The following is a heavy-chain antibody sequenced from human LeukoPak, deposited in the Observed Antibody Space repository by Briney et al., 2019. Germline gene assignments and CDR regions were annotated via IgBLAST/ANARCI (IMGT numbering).Heavy chain of an antibody. D-gene: IGHD4-17*01. CDR3: ARASHDYGDYSHFDY. Sequence: KPSETLSLTCTVSGYSISSDYYWGWIRQPPGKGLEWIGSIYHSGSTNYNPSLKSRVTIAVDKSKNQFSLKLSSVTAADTAVYYCARASHDYGDYSHFDYWGQGTLVTVSS. J-gene: IGHJ4*02. V-gene: IGHV4-38-2*02. CDR2: IYHSGST. CDR1: GYSISSDYY.